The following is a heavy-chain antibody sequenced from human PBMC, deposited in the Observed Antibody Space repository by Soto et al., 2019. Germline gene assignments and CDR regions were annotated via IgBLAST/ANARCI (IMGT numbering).Heavy chain of an antibody. Sequence: SQTLSLTCTVSGGSMSSYYWSWIRQPPGRGLEWIGYSYYSGSTNYSPSLKSRVTISVDTSNNQFSLKLSSVTAADTALYYCARLARGFTYGDDTFDCWGQGTRVTGSS. J-gene: IGHJ3*01. V-gene: IGHV4-59*12. D-gene: IGHD5-18*01. CDR1: GGSMSSYY. CDR2: SYYSGST. CDR3: ARLARGFTYGDDTFDC.